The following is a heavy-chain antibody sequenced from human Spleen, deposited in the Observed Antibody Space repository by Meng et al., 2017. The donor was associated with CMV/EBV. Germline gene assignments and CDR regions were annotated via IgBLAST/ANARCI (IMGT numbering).Heavy chain of an antibody. Sequence: GESLKISCAASGFMYSTYWMNWVRQAPGKGPEWVARIKQDGSETYYLESVKGRFTISREKDSLYLQMNSLRVEDTAVYYCAREAYSSPSGDNWFDPWGQGALVTVSS. CDR1: GFMYSTYW. J-gene: IGHJ5*02. D-gene: IGHD3-22*01. CDR2: IKQDGSET. CDR3: AREAYSSPSGDNWFDP. V-gene: IGHV3-7*01.